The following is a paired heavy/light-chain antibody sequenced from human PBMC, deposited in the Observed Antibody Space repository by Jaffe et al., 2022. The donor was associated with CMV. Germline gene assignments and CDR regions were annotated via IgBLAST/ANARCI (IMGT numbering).Heavy chain of an antibody. D-gene: IGHD6-19*01. Sequence: QVHLQESGPGLVKPSETLSLTCTVSGGSISTYYWSWVRQTPGKGLEWLAYIYYTGTTNYNPSLKSRVTISLDTSKNQVSLKLTSVTAADTAVYYCARVLSSDRSGWYYFDSWGQGTLVTVSS. J-gene: IGHJ4*02. CDR1: GGSISTYY. CDR2: IYYTGTT. CDR3: ARVLSSDRSGWYYFDS. V-gene: IGHV4-59*01.
Light chain of an antibody. Sequence: QSALTQPASVSGSPGQSITISCTGTSSDVGDYSLVSWYQHHPGKAPKVIIYEVTKRPSGVSNRFSGSKSGNTASLTISGLQAEDEADYYCCSYADGSTFVFGTTTKVTVL. J-gene: IGLJ1*01. CDR1: SSDVGDYSL. CDR2: EVT. V-gene: IGLV2-23*02. CDR3: CSYADGSTFV.